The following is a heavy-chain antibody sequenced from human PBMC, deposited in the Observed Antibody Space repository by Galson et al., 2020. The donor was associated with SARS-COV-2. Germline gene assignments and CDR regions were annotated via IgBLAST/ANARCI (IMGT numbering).Heavy chain of an antibody. Sequence: GESLKISCAASGFTFSNAWMSWVRQAPGKGLEWVGRIKSKTDGGTTDYAAPVKGRFTISRDDSKNTLHLQMNSLKTEDTAVYYGTTDEAYDYVWEMGRIIDYWGQGTLVTVSS. CDR1: GFTFSNAW. CDR3: TTDEAYDYVWEMGRIIDY. D-gene: IGHD3-16*01. CDR2: IKSKTDGGTT. J-gene: IGHJ4*02. V-gene: IGHV3-15*01.